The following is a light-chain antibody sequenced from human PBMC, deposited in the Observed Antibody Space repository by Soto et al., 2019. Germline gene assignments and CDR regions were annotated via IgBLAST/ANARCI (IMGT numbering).Light chain of an antibody. Sequence: DIQMTQSPSSLSASVGDRVTITCRASQSISTYLNWYQQKPGRAPNLLIYAASILQSGVPSRFSGSGSGADFTLTISSLQPEDFATYYCQQSYNTPCTVGQGTKVDSK. CDR2: AAS. V-gene: IGKV1-39*01. CDR1: QSISTY. J-gene: IGKJ2*02. CDR3: QQSYNTPCT.